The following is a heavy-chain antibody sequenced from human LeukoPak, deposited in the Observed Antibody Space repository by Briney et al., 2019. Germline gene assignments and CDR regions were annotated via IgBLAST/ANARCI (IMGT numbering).Heavy chain of an antibody. J-gene: IGHJ4*02. CDR3: ARGGWHNWDSLDC. D-gene: IGHD1-1*01. Sequence: GGSLRLSCAASGFTFKNHWMNWVRQAPGKGLVWVSRIDGDGNNIDYADSVKGRLTISRDNAKNTLYLQMNSLRTEDAAVYYCARGGWHNWDSLDCWGQGTLVTVSS. CDR1: GFTFKNHW. V-gene: IGHV3-74*01. CDR2: IDGDGNNI.